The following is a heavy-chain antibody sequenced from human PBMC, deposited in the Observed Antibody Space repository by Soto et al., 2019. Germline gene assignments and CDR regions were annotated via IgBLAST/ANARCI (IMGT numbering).Heavy chain of an antibody. CDR2: ISGSGGST. Sequence: GGSLRLSCAASGFTFSSYAMNWVRQAPGKGLEWVSAISGSGGSTYYADSVKGRFTISRDNSKNTLYLQMNSLRAEDTAVYYCAKDQVYGGNSESGWFDPWGQGTLVTVSS. J-gene: IGHJ5*02. V-gene: IGHV3-23*01. CDR1: GFTFSSYA. CDR3: AKDQVYGGNSESGWFDP. D-gene: IGHD4-17*01.